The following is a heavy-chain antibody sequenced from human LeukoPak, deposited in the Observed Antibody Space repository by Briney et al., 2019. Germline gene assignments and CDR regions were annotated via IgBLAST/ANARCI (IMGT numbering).Heavy chain of an antibody. CDR2: INHSGST. J-gene: IGHJ4*02. Sequence: SETLSLTCAVYGGSFSGYYWSWIRQPPGKGREWIGEINHSGSTNYNPSLKSRVTISVDTSKNQFSLKLSSVTAADTAVYYCARAIVTASQKYYFDYWGQGTLVTVSS. CDR1: GGSFSGYY. CDR3: ARAIVTASQKYYFDY. D-gene: IGHD2-21*02. V-gene: IGHV4-34*01.